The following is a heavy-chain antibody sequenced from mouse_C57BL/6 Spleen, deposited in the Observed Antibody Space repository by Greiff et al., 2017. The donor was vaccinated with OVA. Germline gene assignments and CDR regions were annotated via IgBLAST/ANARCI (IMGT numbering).Heavy chain of an antibody. Sequence: VMLVESGPGLVAPSQSLSITCTVSGFSLTSYAISWVRQPPGKGLEWLGVIWTGGGTNYNSALKSRLSISKDNSKSQVFLKMNSLQTDDTARYYCARNEAYGNYPYYYAMDYWGQGTSVTVSS. D-gene: IGHD2-1*01. CDR2: IWTGGGT. CDR3: ARNEAYGNYPYYYAMDY. J-gene: IGHJ4*01. V-gene: IGHV2-9-1*01. CDR1: GFSLTSYA.